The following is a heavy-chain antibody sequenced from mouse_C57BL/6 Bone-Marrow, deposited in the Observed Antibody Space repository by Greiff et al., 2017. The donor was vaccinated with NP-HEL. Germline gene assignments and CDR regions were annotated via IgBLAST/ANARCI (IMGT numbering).Heavy chain of an antibody. CDR2: FDPENVDT. Sequence: VQLQQSGAELVRPGASVKLSCTASGFNIKDDYMPWVKQRPEQGLEWIGWFDPENVDTEFASKFQGKATITADTSSNTAYLQLSSRTSEDTAVYYWTTEAYGDDGDYFDYWGQGTTLTVSA. D-gene: IGHD2-2*01. CDR3: TTEAYGDDGDYFDY. J-gene: IGHJ2*01. V-gene: IGHV14-4*01. CDR1: GFNIKDDY.